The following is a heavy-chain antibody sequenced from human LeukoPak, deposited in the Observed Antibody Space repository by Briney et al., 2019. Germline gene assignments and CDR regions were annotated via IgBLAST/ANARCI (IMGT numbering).Heavy chain of an antibody. V-gene: IGHV1-2*02. Sequence: ASVKVSCKASGYTFTGYYMHWVRQAPGQGLEWMGWINPNSGGTNYAQKLQGRVTMTTDTSTSTAYMELRSLRSDDTAVYYCARVGEWDPGDAFDIWGQGTMVTVSS. CDR3: ARVGEWDPGDAFDI. J-gene: IGHJ3*02. CDR1: GYTFTGYY. D-gene: IGHD1-26*01. CDR2: INPNSGGT.